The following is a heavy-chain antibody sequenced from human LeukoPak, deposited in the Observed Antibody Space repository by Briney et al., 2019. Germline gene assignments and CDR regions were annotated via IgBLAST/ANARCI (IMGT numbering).Heavy chain of an antibody. CDR3: ARDSGVAVAGPPGY. CDR1: GYSISSGYY. J-gene: IGHJ4*02. V-gene: IGHV4-38-2*02. Sequence: PSETLSLTCAVSGYSISSGYYWGWIRQPPGKGLEWVGIIFHSGSTYYNPSLKSRVTISVDTSKNQFSLKLSSVTAAHTAVYYCARDSGVAVAGPPGYWGEGTLVTVSS. D-gene: IGHD6-19*01. CDR2: IFHSGST.